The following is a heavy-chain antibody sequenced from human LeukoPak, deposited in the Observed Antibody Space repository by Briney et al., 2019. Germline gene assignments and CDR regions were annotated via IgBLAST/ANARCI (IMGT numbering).Heavy chain of an antibody. D-gene: IGHD3-10*01. J-gene: IGHJ5*01. V-gene: IGHV4-4*09. Sequence: PSDTLSLTCTLSGPSISRLYWRWLRQSAGLGLEWLGYISTKGSTTYNPSLEGRVTMSEDTSQNQLSLTLSSVTAADTAVYLCARQDGLWVGHVGGWFDFWGQGIQVTVSS. CDR3: ARQDGLWVGHVGGWFDF. CDR2: ISTKGST. CDR1: GPSISRLY.